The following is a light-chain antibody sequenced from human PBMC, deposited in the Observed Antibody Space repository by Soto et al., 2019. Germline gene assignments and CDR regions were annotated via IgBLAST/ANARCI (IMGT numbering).Light chain of an antibody. Sequence: EIVLTQSPATLSLSPGERATLSCRASQSVSSYLAWYQQKPGQSPRLLIYDASNRATGIPARFTGSGSGTDFTPTISILEPEDFAVYYCQHLNNWPLKWTFGQGTKVES. CDR1: QSVSSY. J-gene: IGKJ1*01. V-gene: IGKV3-11*01. CDR2: DAS. CDR3: QHLNNWPLKWT.